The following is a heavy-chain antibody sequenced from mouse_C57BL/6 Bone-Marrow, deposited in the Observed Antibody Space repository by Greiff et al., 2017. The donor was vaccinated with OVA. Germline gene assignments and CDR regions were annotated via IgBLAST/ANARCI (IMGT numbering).Heavy chain of an antibody. D-gene: IGHD2-5*01. V-gene: IGHV1-50*01. CDR2: IDPSDSYT. CDR1: GYTFTSYW. J-gene: IGHJ2*01. CDR3: ARESYYSKRGYFDY. Sequence: QVQLKQPGAELVKPGASVKLSCKASGYTFTSYWMQWVKQRPGQGLEWIGEIDPSDSYTNYNQKFKGKATLTVDTSSSTAYMQLSSLTSEDSAVYYCARESYYSKRGYFDYWGQGTTLTVSS.